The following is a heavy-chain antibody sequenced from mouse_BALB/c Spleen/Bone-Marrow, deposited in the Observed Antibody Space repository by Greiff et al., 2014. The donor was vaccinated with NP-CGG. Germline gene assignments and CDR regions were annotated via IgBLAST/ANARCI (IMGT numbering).Heavy chain of an antibody. Sequence: QVQLQQSGAELVRPGSSVKISCKASGYVFSTYWMNWVKQRPGQGLEWIGQIYPGDGDTNYNGKFKGTATLTADKSSSTAYMQLSSLTSEDSAVDFCARSGYGSSYDYWGQGTTLTVSS. CDR1: GYVFSTYW. J-gene: IGHJ2*01. CDR2: IYPGDGDT. V-gene: IGHV1-80*01. CDR3: ARSGYGSSYDY. D-gene: IGHD1-1*01.